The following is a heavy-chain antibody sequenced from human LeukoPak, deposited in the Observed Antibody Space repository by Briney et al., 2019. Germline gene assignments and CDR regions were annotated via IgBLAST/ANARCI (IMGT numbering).Heavy chain of an antibody. D-gene: IGHD4-17*01. CDR2: IYYSGST. J-gene: IGHJ4*02. V-gene: IGHV4-31*03. CDR1: VGSISRGGYY. Sequence: SETLSLTCTVSVGSISRGGYYWRWIRQHPGKGLECNGYIYYSGSTYNNPSLKSRVTISVDTSKNQFSLKLSSVTAADTAVYYCARAQTVTTFDYWGQGTLVTVSS. CDR3: ARAQTVTTFDY.